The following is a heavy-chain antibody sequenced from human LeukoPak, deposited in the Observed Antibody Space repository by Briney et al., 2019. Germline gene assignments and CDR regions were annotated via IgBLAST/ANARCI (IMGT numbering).Heavy chain of an antibody. V-gene: IGHV1-69*05. CDR3: ARGRGYCSSTSCPNMDV. CDR1: GGTFSSYA. J-gene: IGHJ6*03. CDR2: IIPIFNTT. Sequence: ASVKVSCKASGGTFSSYAISWVRQAPGQGLEWMGGIIPIFNTTNYAQKFQGRVTITTDESTSTAYMELSSLRSEDTAVYYCARGRGYCSSTSCPNMDVWGKGTTVTVSS. D-gene: IGHD2-2*01.